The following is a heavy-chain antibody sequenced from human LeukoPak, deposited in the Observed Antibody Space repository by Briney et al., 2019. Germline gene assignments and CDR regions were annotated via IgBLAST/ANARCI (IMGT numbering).Heavy chain of an antibody. CDR3: ARSSTVAAPYYFDY. J-gene: IGHJ4*02. CDR2: IYYSGST. Sequence: SETLSLTCTVSGGSISGYYWSWIRQPPGKGLEWIGYIYYSGSTNYNPSLKSRVTISVDTSKNQFSLKLSSVTAADTAVYYCARSSTVAAPYYFDYWGQGTLVTVSS. D-gene: IGHD6-19*01. CDR1: GGSISGYY. V-gene: IGHV4-59*01.